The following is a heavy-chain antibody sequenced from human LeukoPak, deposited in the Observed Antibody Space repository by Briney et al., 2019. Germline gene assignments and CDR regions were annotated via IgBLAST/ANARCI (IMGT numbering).Heavy chain of an antibody. D-gene: IGHD3-10*01. Sequence: ASVKVSCKASGYTFTGYYMHWVRQAPGQGLEWMGWINPNSGGTNYAQKFQGRVTMTRDTPISTAYMELSRLRSDDTAVYYCARDLYGSGSYYDWFDPWGQGTLVTVSS. CDR1: GYTFTGYY. CDR3: ARDLYGSGSYYDWFDP. CDR2: INPNSGGT. V-gene: IGHV1-2*02. J-gene: IGHJ5*02.